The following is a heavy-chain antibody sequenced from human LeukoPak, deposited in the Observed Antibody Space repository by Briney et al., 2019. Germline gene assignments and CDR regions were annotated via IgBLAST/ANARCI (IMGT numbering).Heavy chain of an antibody. J-gene: IGHJ6*03. CDR3: TRDQVVQEWPRLGTDYYYYMDV. V-gene: IGHV1-69*05. D-gene: IGHD5-12*01. CDR1: GDTFSNYA. Sequence: SVKVSCRASGDTFSNYAISWVRQAPGQGLEWMGRITPMFGTANYAQKFQGRVTITTDESTNTAYMELSSLKSDDTAVYYCTRDQVVQEWPRLGTDYYYYMDVWGKGTTVTVSS. CDR2: ITPMFGTA.